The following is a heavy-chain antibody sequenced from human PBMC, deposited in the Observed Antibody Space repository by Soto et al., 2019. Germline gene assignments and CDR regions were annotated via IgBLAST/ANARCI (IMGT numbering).Heavy chain of an antibody. CDR2: IYYRGNT. CDR1: GDSINSDKYY. V-gene: IGHV4-39*01. CDR3: ARLEGLATISCYFDY. J-gene: IGHJ4*02. Sequence: QLQLQESGPGLVKPSETLSLTCSVSGDSINSDKYYWGWIRQPPGKGLEWIGSIYYRGNTYYNPSLKTRVTISLDKSKSQFSLKLNSVTAADSAVYFCARLEGLATISCYFDYWGQGTLVTVSS. D-gene: IGHD3-9*01.